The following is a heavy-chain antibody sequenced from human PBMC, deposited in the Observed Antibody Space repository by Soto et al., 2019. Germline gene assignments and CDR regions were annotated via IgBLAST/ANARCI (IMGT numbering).Heavy chain of an antibody. J-gene: IGHJ4*02. Sequence: PGESLKISCKGSGYTFTTYWIGWVRQMPGKGLEWMGIIYPGDSDTRYSPSFQGQVTISADKSITNVDPVDTATYYCARMRRGYGAGYTFDYWGQGTLVTVSS. CDR1: GYTFTTYW. V-gene: IGHV5-51*01. D-gene: IGHD2-8*02. CDR3: GAGYTFDY. CDR2: IYPGDSDT.